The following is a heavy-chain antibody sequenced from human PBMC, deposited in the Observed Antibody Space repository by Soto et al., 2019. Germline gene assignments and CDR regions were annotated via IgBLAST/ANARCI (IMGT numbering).Heavy chain of an antibody. V-gene: IGHV4-30-2*01. D-gene: IGHD6-19*01. Sequence: TLSLTCHMSGDSYSISTYSWRWLRQPPGKALQWIGFIYQSGVTSYNPSLASRVSISLDRSNNQCSLKLKSVTAADTAVYFCAGMPYTSGLRFDPWGPGTLVIVSS. CDR2: IYQSGVT. CDR3: AGMPYTSGLRFDP. J-gene: IGHJ5*02. CDR1: GDSYSISTYS.